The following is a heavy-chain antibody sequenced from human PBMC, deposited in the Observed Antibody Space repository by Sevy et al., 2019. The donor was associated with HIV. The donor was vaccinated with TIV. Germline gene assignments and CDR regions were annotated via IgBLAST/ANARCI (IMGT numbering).Heavy chain of an antibody. V-gene: IGHV3-30*18. D-gene: IGHD3-10*01. CDR1: GFTFSSYG. CDR3: AKTPRWFGELLGDFDY. CDR2: ISYDGSNK. J-gene: IGHJ4*02. Sequence: GGSLRLSCAASGFTFSSYGMHWVRQAPGKGLEWVAVISYDGSNKYYAYSVKGRFTMSRDNSKNTQYLQMNDLRAEDTAVYYSAKTPRWFGELLGDFDYWGQGTLVTVSS.